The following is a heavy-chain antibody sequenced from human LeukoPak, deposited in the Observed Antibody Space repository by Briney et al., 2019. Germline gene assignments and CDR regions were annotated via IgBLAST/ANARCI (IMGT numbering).Heavy chain of an antibody. CDR1: GFTFSSYG. V-gene: IGHV3-30*03. CDR3: ARDPGRGQWLVTGGYYFDY. CDR2: ISYDGSNK. D-gene: IGHD6-19*01. Sequence: GGSLRLSCAASGFTFSSYGMHWVRQAPGKGLGWVAVISYDGSNKYYADSVKGRFTISRDNAKNSLYLQMNSLRAEDTAVYYCARDPGRGQWLVTGGYYFDYWGQGTLVTVTS. J-gene: IGHJ4*02.